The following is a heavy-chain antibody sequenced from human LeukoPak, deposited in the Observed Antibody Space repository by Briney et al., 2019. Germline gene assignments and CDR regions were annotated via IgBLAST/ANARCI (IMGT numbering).Heavy chain of an antibody. CDR1: GGSISSGSYY. CDR2: IHYSGST. Sequence: SQTLSLTCTVSGGSISSGSYYWGWIRQPPGKGLEWIGSIHYSGSTYYNPSLKSRVTISVDTSKNQFSLKLSSVTAADTAVYYCARGSAGYYYYYMDVWGKGTTVTVSS. V-gene: IGHV4-39*01. CDR3: ARGSAGYYYYYMDV. J-gene: IGHJ6*03.